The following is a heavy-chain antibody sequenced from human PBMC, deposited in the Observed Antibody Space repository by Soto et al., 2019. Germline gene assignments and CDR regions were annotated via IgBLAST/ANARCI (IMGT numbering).Heavy chain of an antibody. D-gene: IGHD3-22*01. V-gene: IGHV1-69*13. CDR1: GGTFSSYA. Sequence: ASVKVSCKASGGTFSSYAISWVRQAPGQGLEWMGGIIPIFGTANYAQKFQGRVTITADESTSTAYMELSSLRSEDTAVYYCAGGYYYDSSGYYYYFDYWGQGTLVTVSS. J-gene: IGHJ4*02. CDR2: IIPIFGTA. CDR3: AGGYYYDSSGYYYYFDY.